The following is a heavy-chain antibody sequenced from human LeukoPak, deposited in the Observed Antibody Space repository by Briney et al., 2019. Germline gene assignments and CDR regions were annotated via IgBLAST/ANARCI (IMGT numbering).Heavy chain of an antibody. J-gene: IGHJ6*03. V-gene: IGHV4-39*01. CDR1: GGSISSSSYF. CDR2: VHYSGST. Sequence: MTSETLSLICTVSGGSISSSSYFWGWIRQPPGKGLEWIASVHYSGSTYYNPSLKSRVTISVDTSKNQFSLKLSSVTAADTAVYFCARQLYVSGSYYAPMDVWGKGTTVTISS. CDR3: ARQLYVSGSYYAPMDV. D-gene: IGHD3-10*01.